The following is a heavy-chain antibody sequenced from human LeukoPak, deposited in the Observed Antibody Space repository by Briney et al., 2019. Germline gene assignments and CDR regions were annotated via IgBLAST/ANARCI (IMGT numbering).Heavy chain of an antibody. CDR1: GGSISSYY. CDR3: AMCGAPLNLFAP. V-gene: IGHV4-59*08. D-gene: IGHD4-17*01. Sequence: PSETLSLTCTVSGGSISSYYWSWIRQPPGKGLEWIGYIYYSGSTYYNPSLKSRVTISVDTSKNQFSLKLNSVTAADSAVYYCAMCGAPLNLFAPWGRGTLLSVSS. J-gene: IGHJ5*02. CDR2: IYYSGST.